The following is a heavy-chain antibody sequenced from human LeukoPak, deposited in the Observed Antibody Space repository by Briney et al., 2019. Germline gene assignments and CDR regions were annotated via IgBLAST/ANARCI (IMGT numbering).Heavy chain of an antibody. CDR1: GGTFSSYA. CDR3: AGPSPSSSWYHRAFDI. Sequence: SVKVSCKASGGTFSSYAISWVRQAPGQGIEWMGGIIPIFGTANYAQKFQGRVTITADESTSTAYMELSSLRSEDTAVYYCAGPSPSSSWYHRAFDIWGQGTMVTVSS. D-gene: IGHD6-13*01. CDR2: IIPIFGTA. J-gene: IGHJ3*02. V-gene: IGHV1-69*13.